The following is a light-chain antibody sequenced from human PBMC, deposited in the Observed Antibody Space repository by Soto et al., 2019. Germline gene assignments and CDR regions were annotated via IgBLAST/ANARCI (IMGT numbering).Light chain of an antibody. CDR2: QND. J-gene: IGLJ2*01. CDR1: TSNIGTNY. Sequence: LTQPPSVSGTPGQTVTISCSGGTSNIGTNYVYWFQHLPGTAPKLLIYQNDQRPSGVPERFSGSKSGTSASLAINGLRPEDEADYYCAGWDESLSGVFGGGTKLTVL. CDR3: AGWDESLSGV. V-gene: IGLV1-47*01.